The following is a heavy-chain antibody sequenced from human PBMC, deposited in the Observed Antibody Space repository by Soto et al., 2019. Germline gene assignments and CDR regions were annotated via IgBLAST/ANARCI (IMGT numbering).Heavy chain of an antibody. CDR3: ARDTIVAVVAARARHYYGMDV. CDR2: IIPIFGTA. J-gene: IGHJ6*02. V-gene: IGHV1-69*13. CDR1: GGTFSSYA. Sequence: ASVKVSCKASGGTFSSYAISWVRQAPGQGLEWMGGIIPIFGTANYAQKFQGRVTITADESTSTAYMELSSLRSEDTAVYYCARDTIVAVVAARARHYYGMDVWGQGTKVTVS. D-gene: IGHD2-15*01.